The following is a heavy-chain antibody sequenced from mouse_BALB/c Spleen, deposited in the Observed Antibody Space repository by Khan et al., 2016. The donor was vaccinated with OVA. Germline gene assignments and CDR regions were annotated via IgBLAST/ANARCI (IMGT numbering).Heavy chain of an antibody. J-gene: IGHJ3*01. CDR3: ARRGYDYGRGALFAY. V-gene: IGHV2-2*02. CDR1: GFSLANYS. CDR2: IWSAGST. Sequence: QMQLEESGPGLVQPSQSLSITCTVSGFSLANYSVHWVRQSPGKGLEWLGVIWSAGSTDYNAAFMSRLTINKDNSRSNVFFKMNSLQPNDTAIYCCARRGYDYGRGALFAYWGQGTLVTVSA. D-gene: IGHD2-4*01.